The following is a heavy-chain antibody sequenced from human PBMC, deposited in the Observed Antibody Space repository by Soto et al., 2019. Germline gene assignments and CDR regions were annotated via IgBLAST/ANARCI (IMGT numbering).Heavy chain of an antibody. CDR3: AREMGSGSYYQLDY. CDR2: IWYDGSNK. J-gene: IGHJ4*02. CDR1: GFTFSSYG. Sequence: QVQLVESGGGVVQPGRSLRLSCAASGFTFSSYGMHWVRQAPGKGLEWVAVIWYDGSNKDYSDSVKGRFTISRDNSKKPLYLEMNSMRADDTAVYYCAREMGSGSYYQLDYWGQGTLVTVSS. D-gene: IGHD3-10*01. V-gene: IGHV3-33*01.